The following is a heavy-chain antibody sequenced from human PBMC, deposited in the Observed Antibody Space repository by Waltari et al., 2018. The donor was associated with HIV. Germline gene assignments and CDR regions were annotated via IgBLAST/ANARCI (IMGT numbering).Heavy chain of an antibody. CDR1: GGSFSGYY. V-gene: IGHV4-34*01. CDR3: GRIGYCSGGSCYGLDY. CDR2: INHSGTT. J-gene: IGHJ4*02. Sequence: QVQLQQWGSGLLKPSETLSLTCAVYGGSFSGYYWSWIRQPPGKGLEWIGEINHSGTTNYNPSLKSRVTISVDTSKNQFSLKLSSVTAADTALYYCGRIGYCSGGSCYGLDYWGQGTLITVSS. D-gene: IGHD2-15*01.